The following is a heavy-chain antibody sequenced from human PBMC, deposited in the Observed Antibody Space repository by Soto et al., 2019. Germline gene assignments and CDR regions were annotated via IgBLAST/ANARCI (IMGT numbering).Heavy chain of an antibody. V-gene: IGHV1-69*02. D-gene: IGHD3-10*01. CDR3: ASSYGSGYRAFDY. J-gene: IGHJ4*02. CDR2: VNPIVSMS. CDR1: GDTFNFYS. Sequence: QVQLVQSGAEVKRPGSSVKVSCKASGDTFNFYSINWVRQAPGLGLEWMGRVNPIVSMSNYAQKFQGRVTMTEDNSTSIAYMEPSSLTSEDTAIYYCASSYGSGYRAFDYWGQGALVTVS.